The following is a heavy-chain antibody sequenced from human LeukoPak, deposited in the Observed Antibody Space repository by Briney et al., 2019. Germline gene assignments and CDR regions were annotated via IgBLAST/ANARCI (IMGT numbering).Heavy chain of an antibody. Sequence: TGGSLRLFCAASGFTVSSNYMSWVRQAPGKGLEWVSIIYSAGSRYYADSVRGRFTISRDDSKNTMSLQMNSLRVEDSAVYYCASGGLGVRKFYSDPFHYWGQGTLVTVSS. CDR1: GFTVSSNY. J-gene: IGHJ4*02. CDR2: IYSAGSR. CDR3: ASGGLGVRKFYSDPFHY. V-gene: IGHV3-53*01. D-gene: IGHD2-15*01.